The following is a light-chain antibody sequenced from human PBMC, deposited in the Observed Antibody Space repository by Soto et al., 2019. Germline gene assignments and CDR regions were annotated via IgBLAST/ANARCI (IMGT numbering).Light chain of an antibody. V-gene: IGKV1-5*03. Sequence: DIQMPQSPSTLSGSVGDRVAITCRASQTISSWLAWYQQEPGKAPKLLIYKASTLKSGVPSRFSGSGSGTEFTLTISSLQPEDFATYYCQQFNNYPLTFGGGTKVDI. CDR1: QTISSW. CDR2: KAS. J-gene: IGKJ4*01. CDR3: QQFNNYPLT.